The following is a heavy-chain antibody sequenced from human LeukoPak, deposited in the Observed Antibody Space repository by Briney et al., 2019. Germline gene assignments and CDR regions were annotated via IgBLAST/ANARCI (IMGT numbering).Heavy chain of an antibody. D-gene: IGHD6-19*01. J-gene: IGHJ4*02. CDR1: GFTFSSYN. V-gene: IGHV3-48*02. CDR2: ISSSSSTI. Sequence: GGSLRPSCAASGFTFSSYNMNWVRQPPGKGLEWVSYISSSSSTIYYADSVKGRFTISRDNAKNSLYLQMNSLRDEDTAVYYCARNRMAYSSGWSYFDSWGQGTLVTVSS. CDR3: ARNRMAYSSGWSYFDS.